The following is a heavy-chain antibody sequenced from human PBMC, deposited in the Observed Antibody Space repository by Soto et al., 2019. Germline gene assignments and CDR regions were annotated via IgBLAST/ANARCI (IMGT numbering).Heavy chain of an antibody. J-gene: IGHJ6*02. Sequence: EVQLVESGGGLVQPGGSLRLSCAASGFTCSTYWMHWVRQAPGKGLVWVSRINSDGSTTNYADSVKGRFTISRDNAKNTLYLQMNSLRAEDTAVEYCARDAYYDMGVWGQGTTVTVSS. CDR1: GFTCSTYW. CDR2: INSDGSTT. CDR3: ARDAYYDMGV. V-gene: IGHV3-74*01.